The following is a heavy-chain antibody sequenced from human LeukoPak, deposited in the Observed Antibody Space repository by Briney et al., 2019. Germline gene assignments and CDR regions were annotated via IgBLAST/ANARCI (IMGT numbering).Heavy chain of an antibody. J-gene: IGHJ4*02. Sequence: PSETLSLTCAVYGGSFSGYYWSWLRQPPGKGLEWIGEINHSGSTNYNPSLKSRVTISVDTSKNQFSLKLSSVTAADTAVYYCARQKKIVLVVYAIGYYFDYWGQGTLVTVSS. D-gene: IGHD2-8*02. CDR2: INHSGST. CDR3: ARQKKIVLVVYAIGYYFDY. CDR1: GGSFSGYY. V-gene: IGHV4-34*01.